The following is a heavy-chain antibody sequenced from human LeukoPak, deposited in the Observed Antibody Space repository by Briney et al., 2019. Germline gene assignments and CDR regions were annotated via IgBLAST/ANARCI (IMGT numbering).Heavy chain of an antibody. CDR2: ISAYNGNT. Sequence: ASVKVSCKASGYTFTSYGISWVRQAPGQGLEWMGWISAYNGNTNYAQKLQGRVTMTTDTSTSTAYMELRSLRSDDTAVYYCARTSMATIKQHFDYWGQGTLVTASS. CDR1: GYTFTSYG. CDR3: ARTSMATIKQHFDY. J-gene: IGHJ4*02. V-gene: IGHV1-18*01. D-gene: IGHD5-24*01.